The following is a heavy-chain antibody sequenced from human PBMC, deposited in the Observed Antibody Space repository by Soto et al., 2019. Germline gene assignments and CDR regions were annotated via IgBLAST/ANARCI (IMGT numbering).Heavy chain of an antibody. Sequence: PGGSLRLSCAASGFTFSSYSINCVRHSPCKWREWVSSISSSSSYIYYADSVKGRFTISRDNAKNSLYLQMNSLRAEDTAVYYCARDSVRYSSSWYPGWFDPWGQGTLVTVSS. D-gene: IGHD6-13*01. CDR3: ARDSVRYSSSWYPGWFDP. V-gene: IGHV3-21*01. J-gene: IGHJ5*02. CDR1: GFTFSSYS. CDR2: ISSSSSYI.